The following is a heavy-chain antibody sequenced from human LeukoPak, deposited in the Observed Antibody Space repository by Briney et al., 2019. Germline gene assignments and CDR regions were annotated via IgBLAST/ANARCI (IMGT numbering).Heavy chain of an antibody. J-gene: IGHJ4*02. V-gene: IGHV4-39*07. CDR1: GGSISSSSYY. CDR3: ARAPRNDYVWGSYRFISAAGFDY. Sequence: SETLSLTCTVSGGSISSSSYYWGWIRQPPGKGLEWIGSIYYSGSTYYNPSLKSRVTISVDTSKNQFSLKLSSVTAADTAVYYCARAPRNDYVWGSYRFISAAGFDYWGQGTLVTVSS. D-gene: IGHD3-16*02. CDR2: IYYSGST.